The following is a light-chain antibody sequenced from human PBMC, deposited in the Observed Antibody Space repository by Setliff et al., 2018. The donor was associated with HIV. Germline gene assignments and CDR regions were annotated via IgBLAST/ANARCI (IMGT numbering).Light chain of an antibody. CDR2: DVS. V-gene: IGLV2-14*03. J-gene: IGLJ2*01. CDR3: SAYSSSSTLVL. Sequence: QSALTQPASVSGSPGQSIPISCTGSSSDIGSYNYVSWYQQHPGKAPKLMIYDVSVRPSGVSNRFSGSKSGNTASLTISGLQAEDEADYHCSAYSSSSTLVLFGGGTKVTVL. CDR1: SSDIGSYNY.